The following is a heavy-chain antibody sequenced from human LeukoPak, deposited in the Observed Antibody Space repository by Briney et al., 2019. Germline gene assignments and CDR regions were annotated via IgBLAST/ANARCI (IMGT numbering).Heavy chain of an antibody. CDR1: GFTFSSYA. CDR2: ISYDGSNK. CDR3: ARGQRYCSDGGCRYYFDY. D-gene: IGHD2-8*01. J-gene: IGHJ4*02. V-gene: IGHV3-30*04. Sequence: GGSLRLSCAASGFTFSSYAMHWVRQAPGKGLEWVAVISYDGSNKYYADSVRGRFTISRDNSKNTLYLQMNSLRAEDTALYYCARGQRYCSDGGCRYYFDYWGQGTPVTVSS.